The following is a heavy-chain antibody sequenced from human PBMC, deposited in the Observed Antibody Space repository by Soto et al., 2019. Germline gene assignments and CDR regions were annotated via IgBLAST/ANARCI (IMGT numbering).Heavy chain of an antibody. CDR1: GGSFSGYY. J-gene: IGHJ4*02. CDR2: INHSGST. D-gene: IGHD3-10*01. V-gene: IGHV4-34*01. CDR3: ARVGWGGSGIVYYFDY. Sequence: SETLSLTCTVYGGSFSGYYWSWIRQSPGKGLEWIGEINHSGSTNYSPSLKSRVTISVDTSKNQFSLKLSSVTAADTAVFYCARVGWGGSGIVYYFDYWGQGTLVTVSS.